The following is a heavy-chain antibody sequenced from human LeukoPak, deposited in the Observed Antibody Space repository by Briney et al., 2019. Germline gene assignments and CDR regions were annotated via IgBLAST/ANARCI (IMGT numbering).Heavy chain of an antibody. V-gene: IGHV3-33*06. CDR1: GFTFSSYG. CDR3: AKEAMVFRAFDI. Sequence: GGSLRLSCAASGFTFSSYGMHWVRQAPGKGLEWVAVIWYDGSNKYYADSVKGRFTISRDNSRSTLYLQMNSLRAEDTAVYYCAKEAMVFRAFDIWGQGTIVTVSS. D-gene: IGHD5-18*01. CDR2: IWYDGSNK. J-gene: IGHJ3*02.